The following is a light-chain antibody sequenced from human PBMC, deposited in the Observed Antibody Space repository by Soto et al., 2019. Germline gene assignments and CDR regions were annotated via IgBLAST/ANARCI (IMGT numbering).Light chain of an antibody. CDR3: QQYNTDPWT. J-gene: IGKJ1*01. Sequence: DIQRTQSPSTLSASVGDRVTITCRASQSISTSLAWFRQKPGKAPKLLIYDASNLESGVPSRFSGSVSGTEFTLTISSLQPDDFATYFCQQYNTDPWTFGQGTEVDTK. CDR1: QSISTS. CDR2: DAS. V-gene: IGKV1-5*01.